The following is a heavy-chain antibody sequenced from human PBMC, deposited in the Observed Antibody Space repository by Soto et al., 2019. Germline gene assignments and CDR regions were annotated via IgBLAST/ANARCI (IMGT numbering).Heavy chain of an antibody. J-gene: IGHJ4*02. CDR3: AREVRDTAVADFDY. D-gene: IGHD5-18*01. Sequence: EVQLVESGGGLVQPGGSLRLSCAASGFTFSSYSMNWVRQAPGKWLEWLSYISSSISTMHYADSVKGRFTISRDNAMNSLYLQINSLRDEDTAVYYCAREVRDTAVADFDYWGQGTLVTVSS. CDR2: ISSSISTM. CDR1: GFTFSSYS. V-gene: IGHV3-48*02.